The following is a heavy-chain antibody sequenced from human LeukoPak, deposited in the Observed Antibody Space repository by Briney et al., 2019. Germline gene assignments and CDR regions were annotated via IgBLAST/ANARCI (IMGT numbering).Heavy chain of an antibody. CDR3: AKPRGADYYDSSGYPWGPFDY. CDR1: GFTFSSYA. J-gene: IGHJ4*02. Sequence: GGSLRLSCAASGFTFSSYAMSWVRQAPGKGLEWVSAISGSGGSTYYADSVKGWFTISRDNSKNTLYLQMNSLRAEDTAVYYCAKPRGADYYDSSGYPWGPFDYWGQGTLVTVSS. CDR2: ISGSGGST. V-gene: IGHV3-23*01. D-gene: IGHD3-22*01.